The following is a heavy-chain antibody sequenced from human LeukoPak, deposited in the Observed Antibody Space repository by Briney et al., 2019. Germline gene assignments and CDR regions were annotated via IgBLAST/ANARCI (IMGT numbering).Heavy chain of an antibody. CDR1: GXSFSGYY. V-gene: IGHV4-34*01. J-gene: IGHJ4*02. CDR2: INHSGST. Sequence: SETLSLTCAVYGXSFSGYYGGWIRQPPGKGLEWIGEINHSGSTTYNPSLKTRGTISVDTSKNQFSLKVTSVTAADTAVYYCARGDYCSGGSCYLNYWGQGTLVTVSS. CDR3: ARGDYCSGGSCYLNY. D-gene: IGHD2-15*01.